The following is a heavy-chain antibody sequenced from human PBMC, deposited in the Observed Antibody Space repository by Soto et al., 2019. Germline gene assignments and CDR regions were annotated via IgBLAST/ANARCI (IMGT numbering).Heavy chain of an antibody. V-gene: IGHV4-59*01. CDR3: ARTRVVAAPRDAFDI. CDR1: GGSLSSYY. Sequence: SETLSLTCTVAGGSLSSYYWSWIRQNTGKGLEWIGYMYYSGSTSYNPSLKSRVTISVDTSKNQFSLKLSSVTAADTAVYYCARTRVVAAPRDAFDIWGQGTMVTVSS. J-gene: IGHJ3*02. CDR2: MYYSGST. D-gene: IGHD2-15*01.